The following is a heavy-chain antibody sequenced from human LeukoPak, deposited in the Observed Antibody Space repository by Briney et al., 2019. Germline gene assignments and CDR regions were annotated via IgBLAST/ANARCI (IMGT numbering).Heavy chain of an antibody. J-gene: IGHJ4*02. CDR3: ARVAVHGYSDN. Sequence: SETLSLTCTVSGESISGYYWSWIRQPPGKGLEWIGYIYYTGSTKYNPSLKSRVTISVDTSKNQFSLKLSSVAAADTAVYYCARVAVHGYSDNWGQGTLVTVSS. CDR2: IYYTGST. V-gene: IGHV4-59*01. CDR1: GESISGYY. D-gene: IGHD2-8*01.